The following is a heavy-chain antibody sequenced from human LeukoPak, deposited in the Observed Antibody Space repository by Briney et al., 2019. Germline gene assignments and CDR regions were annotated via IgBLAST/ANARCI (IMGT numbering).Heavy chain of an antibody. D-gene: IGHD3-10*01. J-gene: IGHJ6*03. CDR2: INHSGST. CDR1: GGSFSGYY. V-gene: IGHV4-34*01. Sequence: PSETLSLTCAVYGGSFSGYYWSWIRQPPGKGLEWIGEINHSGSTNYNPSLKSRVTTSVHTSKNQFSLKLSSVTAADTAVYYCARLTKNDSGSYRFGKKKRGYMDVWGKGTTVTISS. CDR3: ARLTKNDSGSYRFGKKKRGYMDV.